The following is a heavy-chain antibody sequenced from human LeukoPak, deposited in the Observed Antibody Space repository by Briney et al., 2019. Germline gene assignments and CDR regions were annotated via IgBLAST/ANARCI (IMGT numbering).Heavy chain of an antibody. Sequence: SGRSLRLSCAASGFTFSSYGMHWVRQAPGKGLEWVAVISYDGSNKYYADSVKGRFTISRDNSKNTLYLQMNILRAEDTAVYYCAKDGGYYYYYGMGVWGQGTTVTVSS. V-gene: IGHV3-30*18. D-gene: IGHD3-3*01. J-gene: IGHJ6*02. CDR3: AKDGGYYYYYGMGV. CDR1: GFTFSSYG. CDR2: ISYDGSNK.